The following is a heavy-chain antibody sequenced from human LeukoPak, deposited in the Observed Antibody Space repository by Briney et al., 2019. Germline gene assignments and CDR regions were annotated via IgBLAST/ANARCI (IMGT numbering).Heavy chain of an antibody. CDR1: GGSFSGYY. J-gene: IGHJ4*02. D-gene: IGHD2/OR15-2a*01. V-gene: IGHV4-34*01. Sequence: SETLSLTCAVYGGSFSGYYWSWIRQPPGKGLEWIGEINHSGSTNYNPSLKSRITISVDTSKNQFSLTLSSVTAADTAVYYCGGHNSITGRAFDNWGQETLVTASS. CDR2: INHSGST. CDR3: GGHNSITGRAFDN.